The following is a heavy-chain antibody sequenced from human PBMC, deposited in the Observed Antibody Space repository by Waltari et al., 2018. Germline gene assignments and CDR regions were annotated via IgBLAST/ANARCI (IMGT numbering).Heavy chain of an antibody. CDR1: GLTFSSYA. V-gene: IGHV3-30*04. Sequence: QVQLVESGGGVVQPGRSLRLSCAASGLTFSSYAAQLVRQAPGKGLEWVAVISYDGSNKYYADSVKGRFTISRDNSKNTLYLQMNSLRAEDTAVYYCARDPGATSGRYFDLWGRGTLVTVSS. D-gene: IGHD1-26*01. CDR2: ISYDGSNK. J-gene: IGHJ2*01. CDR3: ARDPGATSGRYFDL.